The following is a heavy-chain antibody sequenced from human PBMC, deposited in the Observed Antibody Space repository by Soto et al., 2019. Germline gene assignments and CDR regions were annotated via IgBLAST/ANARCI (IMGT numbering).Heavy chain of an antibody. J-gene: IGHJ4*02. V-gene: IGHV3-30-3*01. CDR3: ARDYDFWSGYPGDY. CDR1: GFTFSSYA. D-gene: IGHD3-3*01. CDR2: ISYDGSNK. Sequence: PGGSLRLSCAASGFTFSSYAMHWVRQAPGKGLEWVAVISYDGSNKYYADSVKGRFTISRDNSKNTLYLQMNSLRAEDTAVYYCARDYDFWSGYPGDYWGQGTLVTVSS.